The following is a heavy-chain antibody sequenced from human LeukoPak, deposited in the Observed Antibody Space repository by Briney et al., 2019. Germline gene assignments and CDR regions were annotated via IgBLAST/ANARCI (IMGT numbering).Heavy chain of an antibody. CDR2: IIPIFGTA. Sequence: SVKVSCKASGGTFISYVISWVRQAPGQGLEWMGGIIPIFGTANYAQNFQGRVTITADDSTSTAYMALSTLRSEDTAVYYCARGPLRFLGGIDYWDQGTLVTVSS. D-gene: IGHD3-3*01. CDR1: GGTFISYV. CDR3: ARGPLRFLGGIDY. V-gene: IGHV1-69*01. J-gene: IGHJ4*01.